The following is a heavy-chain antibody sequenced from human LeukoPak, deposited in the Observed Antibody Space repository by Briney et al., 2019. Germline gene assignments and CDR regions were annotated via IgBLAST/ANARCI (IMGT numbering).Heavy chain of an antibody. D-gene: IGHD2-21*02. CDR1: GFTVSSNY. CDR2: IYSGGST. J-gene: IGHJ6*02. Sequence: GGSLRLSCAASGFTVSSNYMSWVRQAPGKGLEWVSVIYSGGSTYYADSVKGRFTISRDNSKNTLYLQMNSLRAEDTAVYYCARGRAAYCGGDCYAPLDVWGQGTTVTVSS. V-gene: IGHV3-53*01. CDR3: ARGRAAYCGGDCYAPLDV.